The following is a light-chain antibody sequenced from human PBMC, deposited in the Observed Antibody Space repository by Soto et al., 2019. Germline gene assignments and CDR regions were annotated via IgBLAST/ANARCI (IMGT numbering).Light chain of an antibody. CDR3: QQYNNWPLYT. J-gene: IGKJ2*01. Sequence: EIVMPQSPATLSVSPGERATLSCRASQSVSSNLAWYQQKPGQAPRLLIYGASTRATGIPARFSGSGSGTEFTLTISSLQSADFAVYYCQQYNNWPLYTFGQGTKLEIK. CDR2: GAS. V-gene: IGKV3-15*01. CDR1: QSVSSN.